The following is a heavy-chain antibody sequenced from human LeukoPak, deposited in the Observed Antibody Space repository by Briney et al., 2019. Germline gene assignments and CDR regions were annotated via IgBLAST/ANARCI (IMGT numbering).Heavy chain of an antibody. V-gene: IGHV1-69*04. Sequence: GASVKVSCKASGGTFSSYAISWVRQAPGQGLEWMGRIIPILGIANYAQKFQGRVMITADKSTSTAYMELSSLRSEDTAVYYCARGAPENMIVGLWGQGTLVTVSS. J-gene: IGHJ4*02. CDR2: IIPILGIA. CDR3: ARGAPENMIVGL. CDR1: GGTFSSYA. D-gene: IGHD3-22*01.